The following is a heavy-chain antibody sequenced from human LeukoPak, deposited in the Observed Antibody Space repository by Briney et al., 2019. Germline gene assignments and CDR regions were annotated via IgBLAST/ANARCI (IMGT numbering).Heavy chain of an antibody. Sequence: ASVKVSCKASGYTFTSYYMHWVRQAPGQGLEWMGIINPSGGSTSYAQKFQGRVTMTRDMSTSTVYMELSSLRSEDTAVYYCAKEVIRGYYYDPSEGWGQGTLVTVSS. CDR3: AKEVIRGYYYDPSEG. D-gene: IGHD3-22*01. J-gene: IGHJ4*02. V-gene: IGHV1-46*01. CDR2: INPSGGST. CDR1: GYTFTSYY.